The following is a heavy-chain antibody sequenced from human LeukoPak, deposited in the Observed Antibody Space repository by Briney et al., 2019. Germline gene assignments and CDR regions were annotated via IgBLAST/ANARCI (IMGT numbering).Heavy chain of an antibody. CDR2: INPNSGGT. D-gene: IGHD1-26*01. J-gene: IGHJ3*02. CDR1: GYTFTGYY. V-gene: IGHV1-2*02. CDR3: ARDLTERFSGNYLFANRDAFDI. Sequence: ASVKVSCKASGYTFTGYYMHWVRQAPGQGLEWMGWINPNSGGTNYAQKFQGRVTMTRDTSISTAYMELSRLRSDDTAVYYCARDLTERFSGNYLFANRDAFDIWGQGTMVTVSS.